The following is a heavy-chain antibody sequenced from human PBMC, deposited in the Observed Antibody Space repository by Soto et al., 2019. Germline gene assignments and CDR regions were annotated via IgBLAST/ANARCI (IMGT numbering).Heavy chain of an antibody. D-gene: IGHD2-15*01. J-gene: IGHJ4*02. Sequence: PGGSLRLSCAASGFTFSSYSMNWVRQASGKGLEWVSSISSSSSYIYYADSVKGRFTISRDNAKNSLYLQMNSLRAEDTAVYYCARDPHVVVVAATPQDFDYWGQGTLVTVSS. CDR3: ARDPHVVVVAATPQDFDY. V-gene: IGHV3-21*01. CDR2: ISSSSSYI. CDR1: GFTFSSYS.